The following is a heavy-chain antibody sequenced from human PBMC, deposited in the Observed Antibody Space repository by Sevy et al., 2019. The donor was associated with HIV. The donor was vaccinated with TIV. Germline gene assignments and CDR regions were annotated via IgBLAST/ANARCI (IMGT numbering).Heavy chain of an antibody. J-gene: IGHJ1*01. D-gene: IGHD4-17*01. CDR1: GFIFSTYS. CDR2: ISSRGSYL. Sequence: WGSLRLSCAASGFIFSTYSLSWVRQAPGKGLEWVSSISSRGSYLYYADSVKGRFTISRDNAKNSLYLQMNSLRAEDTAVYYCARDYGGIRHLQHWGQGTLVTVSS. CDR3: ARDYGGIRHLQH. V-gene: IGHV3-21*06.